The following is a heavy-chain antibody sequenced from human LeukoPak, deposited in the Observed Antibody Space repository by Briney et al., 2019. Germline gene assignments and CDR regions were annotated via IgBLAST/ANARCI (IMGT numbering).Heavy chain of an antibody. D-gene: IGHD3-3*01. V-gene: IGHV4-59*01. CDR3: ARGPSLRSFWSGYSLYYFDY. Sequence: SETLSLTCAVSGGSISSYYWSWIRQPPGKGLEWIGYIYYSGSTNYNPSLKSRVTISVDTSKNQFSLKLSSVTAADTAVYYCARGPSLRSFWSGYSLYYFDYWGQGTLVTVSS. CDR1: GGSISSYY. CDR2: IYYSGST. J-gene: IGHJ4*02.